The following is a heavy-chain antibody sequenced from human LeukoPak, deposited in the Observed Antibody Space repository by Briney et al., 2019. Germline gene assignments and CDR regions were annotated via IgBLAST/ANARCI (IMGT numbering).Heavy chain of an antibody. D-gene: IGHD6-6*01. CDR1: GDSVSSNSAA. Sequence: SQTLSLTCAISGDSVSSNSAAWTWIRQSPSRGLEWLGRTYYRSKWYNDYAVSVKSRITINPDTSKNQFSLQLNSVTPEDTAVYYCARSCSSSSSRRYYYYMDVWGKGTTVTVSS. V-gene: IGHV6-1*01. CDR2: TYYRSKWYN. J-gene: IGHJ6*03. CDR3: ARSCSSSSSRRYYYYMDV.